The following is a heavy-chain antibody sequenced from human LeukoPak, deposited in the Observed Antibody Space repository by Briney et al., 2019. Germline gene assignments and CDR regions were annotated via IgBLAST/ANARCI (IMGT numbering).Heavy chain of an antibody. CDR3: AKDGKELWFPLDY. D-gene: IGHD5-18*01. CDR2: ISGSGGST. V-gene: IGHV3-23*01. J-gene: IGHJ4*02. CDR1: GFTFSSYA. Sequence: GGSLRLSCAASGFTFSSYAMSWVRQAPGKGLEWVSAISGSGGSTNYADSVKGRFTISRDNSKNTLYLQMNSLRAEDTAVYYCAKDGKELWFPLDYWGQGTLVTVSS.